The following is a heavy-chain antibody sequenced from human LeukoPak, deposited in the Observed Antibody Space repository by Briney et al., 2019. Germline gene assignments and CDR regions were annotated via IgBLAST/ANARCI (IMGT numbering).Heavy chain of an antibody. CDR2: IRYDGSNK. D-gene: IGHD2-15*01. Sequence: GGSLRLSCAASGFTFSSYGMHWVRQAPGKGLEWVAFIRYDGSNKYYADSVKGRFTISRDNSKNTLYLQMNSLRAEDTAVYYCAKSEYCSGGSCYSYYYYYGMDAWGQGTTVTVSS. V-gene: IGHV3-30*02. CDR1: GFTFSSYG. CDR3: AKSEYCSGGSCYSYYYYYGMDA. J-gene: IGHJ6*02.